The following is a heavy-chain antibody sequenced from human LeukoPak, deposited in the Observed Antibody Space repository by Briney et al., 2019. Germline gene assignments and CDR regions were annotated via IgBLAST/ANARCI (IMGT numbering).Heavy chain of an antibody. CDR1: GFTFSIYS. J-gene: IGHJ4*02. D-gene: IGHD3-3*01. Sequence: GGSLRLSCAASGFTFSIYSMNWVRQAPGKWLEWISYISSSSSVIYYADSVKGRFTISRDNPKNSLHLQMNSLRDEDTAVYYCARENWNYVDYWGQGTLVTVSS. CDR3: ARENWNYVDY. V-gene: IGHV3-48*02. CDR2: ISSSSSVI.